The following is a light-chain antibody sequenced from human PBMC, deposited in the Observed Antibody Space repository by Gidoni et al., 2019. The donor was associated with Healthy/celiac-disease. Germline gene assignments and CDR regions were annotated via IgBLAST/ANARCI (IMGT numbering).Light chain of an antibody. J-gene: IGLJ1*01. CDR2: QDS. Sequence: SYELTQPPSVSVSPGQTASITCSGDKLGDKYACWYQQKQGQSPVLVIYQDSKRPSGIPERFSGSNSGNTATLTISGTQAMDEADYYCQAWDSSTRVFGTGTKVTVL. CDR3: QAWDSSTRV. V-gene: IGLV3-1*01. CDR1: KLGDKY.